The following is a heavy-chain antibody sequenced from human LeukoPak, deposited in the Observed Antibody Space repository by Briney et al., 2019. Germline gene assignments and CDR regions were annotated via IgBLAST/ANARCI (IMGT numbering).Heavy chain of an antibody. CDR1: GYTFTGYY. J-gene: IGHJ4*02. CDR3: ARGAHYYDSSGRIDY. V-gene: IGHV1-2*06. D-gene: IGHD3-22*01. Sequence: GASVKVSCKASGYTFTGYYMHWVRQALGQGLEWMGRINPNSGGTNYAQKFQGRVTMTRDTSISTAYMELSRLRSDDTAVYYCARGAHYYDSSGRIDYWGQGTLVTVSS. CDR2: INPNSGGT.